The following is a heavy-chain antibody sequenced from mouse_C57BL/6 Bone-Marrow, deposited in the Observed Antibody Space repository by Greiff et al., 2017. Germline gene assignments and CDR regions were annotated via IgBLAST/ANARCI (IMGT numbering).Heavy chain of an antibody. CDR1: GFSLRTFGMG. J-gene: IGHJ4*01. CDR2: IWWDDDK. D-gene: IGHD5-1-1*01. CDR3: ARIPRNRGYYAMDY. Sequence: QVTLKESGPGILQPSQTLSLTCSFSGFSLRTFGMGVGWIRQPSGKGLEWLAHIWWDDDKYYNPALKSRLTISKDTSKNQVFLKIANVDTADTATYYCARIPRNRGYYAMDYWGQGTSVTVSS. V-gene: IGHV8-8*01.